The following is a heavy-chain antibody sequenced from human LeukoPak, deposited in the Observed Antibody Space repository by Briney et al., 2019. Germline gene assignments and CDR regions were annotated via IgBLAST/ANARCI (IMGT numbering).Heavy chain of an antibody. V-gene: IGHV4-59*01. D-gene: IGHD3-9*01. CDR3: ARGGTYNDILSFDP. CDR2: IYYTGRT. J-gene: IGHJ5*02. CDR1: GGSISYYY. Sequence: SETLSPTCTVSGGSISYYYWTWIRQSPGKGLEWIGQIYYTGRTCYNPSLERRVTISLDTSRIQFSLIMTSVTAADTAMYYCARGGTYNDILSFDPWGQGTLVSVSS.